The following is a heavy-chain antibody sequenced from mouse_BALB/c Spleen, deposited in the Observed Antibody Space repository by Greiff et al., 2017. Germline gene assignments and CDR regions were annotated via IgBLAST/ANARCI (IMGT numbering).Heavy chain of an antibody. D-gene: IGHD1-1*01. J-gene: IGHJ2*01. CDR3: ARDGSKEYFDY. CDR2: INPYNGDT. V-gene: IGHV1-20*02. CDR1: GYSFTGYF. Sequence: EVQRVESGPELVKPGASVKISCKASGYSFTGYFMNWVMQSHGKSLEWIGRINPYNGDTFYNQKFKGKATLTVDKSSSTAHMELRSLASEDSAVYYCARDGSKEYFDYWGQGTTLTVSS.